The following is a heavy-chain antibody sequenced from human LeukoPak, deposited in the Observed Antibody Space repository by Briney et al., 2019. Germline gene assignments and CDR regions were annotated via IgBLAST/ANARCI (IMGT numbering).Heavy chain of an antibody. D-gene: IGHD2-8*01. Sequence: ASVKVSCKASGYTFTSYGISWVRQAPGQELEWMGWSSAYNGNTNYAQKLQGRVTMTTDTSTSTAYMELRSLRSDDTAVYYCARRDIVLMVYDPWGQGTLVTVSS. CDR1: GYTFTSYG. J-gene: IGHJ5*02. CDR3: ARRDIVLMVYDP. CDR2: SSAYNGNT. V-gene: IGHV1-18*01.